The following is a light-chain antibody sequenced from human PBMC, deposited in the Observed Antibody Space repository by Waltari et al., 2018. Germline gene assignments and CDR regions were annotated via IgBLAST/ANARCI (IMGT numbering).Light chain of an antibody. V-gene: IGLV2-23*02. Sequence: QSALTQPASVSGSPGQSITISCTGTRSDVGNYKRVSWYQQHPGEAPKIMIYAVSKRPGVVSGRVSGSKSGDMASLTISGLQPEDEAEYFCASYAGSSKGVFGGGTKVTVL. CDR1: RSDVGNYKR. CDR3: ASYAGSSKGV. CDR2: AVS. J-gene: IGLJ2*01.